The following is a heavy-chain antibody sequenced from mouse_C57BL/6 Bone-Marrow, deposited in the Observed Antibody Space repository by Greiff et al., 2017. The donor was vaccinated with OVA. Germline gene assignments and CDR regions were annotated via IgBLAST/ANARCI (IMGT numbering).Heavy chain of an antibody. J-gene: IGHJ4*01. Sequence: VQLQQSGAELVRPGASVKLSCTASGFNIKDDYMHWVKQRPEQGLEWIGWIDPENGDTEYASKFQGKATITADTSSNTAYLQLSSLTSEDTAVYYCTTLPYYYGSSSYAMAYWGQGTSVTVSS. V-gene: IGHV14-4*01. CDR2: IDPENGDT. D-gene: IGHD1-1*01. CDR3: TTLPYYYGSSSYAMAY. CDR1: GFNIKDDY.